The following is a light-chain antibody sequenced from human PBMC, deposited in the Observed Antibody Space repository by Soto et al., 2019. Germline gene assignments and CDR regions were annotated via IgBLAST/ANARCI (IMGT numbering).Light chain of an antibody. V-gene: IGLV2-8*01. CDR2: EAI. CDR1: SSDVGGYNY. CDR3: SSYAGSNNFVV. Sequence: QSVLTQPPSASGSPGQSVTISCTGTSSDVGGYNYVSWYQQHPGKAPKLIIYEAIERPSGVPDRFSGSKSGNTASLTVSGLQTEDEADYYCSSYAGSNNFVVFGGGTKVTVL. J-gene: IGLJ2*01.